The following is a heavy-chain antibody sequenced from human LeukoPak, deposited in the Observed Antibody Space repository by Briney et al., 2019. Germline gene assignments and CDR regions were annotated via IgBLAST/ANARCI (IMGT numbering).Heavy chain of an antibody. CDR3: ARSRYSGSYY. CDR2: IYYSGST. CDR1: GGSISSSSYY. D-gene: IGHD1-26*01. J-gene: IGHJ4*02. Sequence: PSETLPLTCTVSGGSISSSSYYWGWIRQPPGKGLEWIGSIYYSGSTYYNPSLKSRVTISVDTSKNQFSLKLSSVTAADTAVYYCARSRYSGSYYWGQGTLVTVSS. V-gene: IGHV4-39*01.